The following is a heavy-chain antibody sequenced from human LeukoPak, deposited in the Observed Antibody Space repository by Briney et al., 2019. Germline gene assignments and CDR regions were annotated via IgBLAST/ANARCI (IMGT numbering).Heavy chain of an antibody. D-gene: IGHD1-7*01. CDR2: IYYSGST. CDR1: GGSISSSSYY. CDR3: ARGNWNYVRPFFDY. J-gene: IGHJ4*02. Sequence: SETLSLTCTVSGGSISSSSYYWGWIRQPPGKGLEWIGGIYYSGSTYYNPSLKSRVTISVDTSKNQFSLKLSSVTAADTAVYYCARGNWNYVRPFFDYWGQGTLVTVSS. V-gene: IGHV4-39*07.